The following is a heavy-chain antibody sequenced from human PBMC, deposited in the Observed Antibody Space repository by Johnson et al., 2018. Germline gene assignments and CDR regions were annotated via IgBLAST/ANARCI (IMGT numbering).Heavy chain of an antibody. CDR3: ARGGWYHAFDI. J-gene: IGHJ3*02. D-gene: IGHD2-15*01. CDR1: GFTFTDYW. V-gene: IGHV3-74*01. Sequence: EVQLVESGGGLIQPGGSLRLSCAASGFTFTDYWIHWVRQAPGKGLVWVSRINSDGGDTIYADSVKGRVIMSSDNAKNTLYLQMKSLRAEDTAEYYCARGGWYHAFDIWGQGTMVTVSS. CDR2: INSDGGDT.